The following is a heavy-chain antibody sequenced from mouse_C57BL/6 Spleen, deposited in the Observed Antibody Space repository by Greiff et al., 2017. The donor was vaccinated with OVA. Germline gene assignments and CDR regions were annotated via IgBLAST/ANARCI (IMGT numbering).Heavy chain of an antibody. V-gene: IGHV1-69*01. Sequence: QVQLQQPGAELVMPGASVKLSCKASGYTFTSYWIHWVKQRPGQGLEWIGEIDPSDSYTNYNQKFKGKSTLTVDKSSSTAYMQLSSLTSEDSAVYYCARGGYFDYWGQGTTLTVSS. CDR2: IDPSDSYT. J-gene: IGHJ2*01. D-gene: IGHD1-1*02. CDR3: ARGGYFDY. CDR1: GYTFTSYW.